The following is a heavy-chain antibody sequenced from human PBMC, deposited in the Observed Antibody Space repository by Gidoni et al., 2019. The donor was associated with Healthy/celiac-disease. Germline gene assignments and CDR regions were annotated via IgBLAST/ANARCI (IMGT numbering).Heavy chain of an antibody. J-gene: IGHJ4*02. CDR1: GFTFSSHW. CDR2: INSDGSST. CDR3: ARRYDCGGDCPFDY. V-gene: IGHV3-74*01. Sequence: EVQLVESGGGLVQPGGSLRLSCEAPGFTFSSHWMHWVRQVPGKGLVWVSRINSDGSSTSYADSVKGRFTISRDNAKNTLYLQMNSLRGEDTAVYFCARRYDCGGDCPFDYWGQGTLVTVSS. D-gene: IGHD2-21*02.